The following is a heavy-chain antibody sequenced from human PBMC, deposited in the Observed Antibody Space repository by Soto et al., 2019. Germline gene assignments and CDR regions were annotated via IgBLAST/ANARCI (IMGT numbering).Heavy chain of an antibody. CDR2: IYPGDSDT. Sequence: PGESLKISCKGSGYSFTSYWIGWVRQMPGKGLEWMGIIYPGDSDTRYSPSFQGQVPISADKSISTAYLQWSSLQATDTAMYNCARHVAAAGNPYYYYGMDVWGQGTTVTVSS. V-gene: IGHV5-51*01. J-gene: IGHJ6*02. CDR1: GYSFTSYW. CDR3: ARHVAAAGNPYYYYGMDV. D-gene: IGHD6-13*01.